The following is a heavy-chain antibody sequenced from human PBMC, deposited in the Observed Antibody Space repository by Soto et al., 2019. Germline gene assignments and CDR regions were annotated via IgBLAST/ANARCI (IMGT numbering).Heavy chain of an antibody. V-gene: IGHV3-11*06. Sequence: GGSLRLSCAASGFTFSDYYMSWIRQAPGKGLEWVSYISSSSSYTNYADSVKGRFTISRDNAKNSLYLQMNSLRAEDTAVYYCAREIAVAGPGVYYCGMDVWGQGTTVTVS. CDR2: ISSSSSYT. J-gene: IGHJ6*02. CDR3: AREIAVAGPGVYYCGMDV. CDR1: GFTFSDYY. D-gene: IGHD6-19*01.